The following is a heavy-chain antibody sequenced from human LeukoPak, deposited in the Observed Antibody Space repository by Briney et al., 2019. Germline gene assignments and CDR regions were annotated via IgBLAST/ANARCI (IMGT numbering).Heavy chain of an antibody. D-gene: IGHD1-14*01. V-gene: IGHV3-23*01. CDR3: ARPTAEVDY. CDR2: ISDSGGRT. J-gene: IGHJ4*02. Sequence: GGSLRLSCAVSGITLSNYGMSWVRQAPGKGLEWVAGISDSGGRTNYADSVKGRFTISRDNPKNTLYLQMNSLRAEDTAVYYCARPTAEVDYWGQGTLVTVSS. CDR1: GITLSNYG.